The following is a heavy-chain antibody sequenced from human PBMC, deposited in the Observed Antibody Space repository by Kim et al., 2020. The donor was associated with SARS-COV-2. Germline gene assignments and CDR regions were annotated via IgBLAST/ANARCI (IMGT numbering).Heavy chain of an antibody. D-gene: IGHD6-6*01. Sequence: GGSTYYADSVKGRFTISRDNSKNTLYLQMNSLRDEDTAVYYCALKSSSSTWGQGTLVTVSS. V-gene: IGHV3-53*01. CDR3: ALKSSSST. J-gene: IGHJ5*02. CDR2: GGST.